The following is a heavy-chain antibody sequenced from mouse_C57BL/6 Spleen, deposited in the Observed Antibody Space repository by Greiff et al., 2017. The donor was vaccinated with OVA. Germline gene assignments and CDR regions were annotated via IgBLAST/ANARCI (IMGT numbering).Heavy chain of an antibody. CDR3: ARVTGSDFDY. Sequence: VQLQQSGGGLVKPGGSLKLSCAASGFTFSDYGMHWVRQAPEKGLEWVAYISSGSSTIYYADTVKGRFTISRDNAKNTLFLQMTSLRSEDTAMYYCARVTGSDFDYWGQGTTLTVSS. CDR1: GFTFSDYG. J-gene: IGHJ2*01. CDR2: ISSGSSTI. D-gene: IGHD4-1*01. V-gene: IGHV5-17*01.